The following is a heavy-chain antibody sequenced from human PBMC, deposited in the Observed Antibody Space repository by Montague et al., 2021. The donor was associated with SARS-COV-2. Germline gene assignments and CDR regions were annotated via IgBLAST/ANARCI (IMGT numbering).Heavy chain of an antibody. V-gene: IGHV4-34*01. CDR2: INHSGST. J-gene: IGHJ6*02. D-gene: IGHD1-20*01. Sequence: SDTLSLTRAVYGGSLSGYYWSWIRQPPGKGLEWTGEINHSGSTNXNPSLKSRVTISLDTSKNQFSLKLSSVTAADTAVYYCARGRRRYNWRDETSYYYGMDVWGQGTTVTVSS. CDR1: GGSLSGYY. CDR3: ARGRRRYNWRDETSYYYGMDV.